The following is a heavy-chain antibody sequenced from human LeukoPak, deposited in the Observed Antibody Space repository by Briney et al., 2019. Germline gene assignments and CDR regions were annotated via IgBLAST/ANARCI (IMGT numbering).Heavy chain of an antibody. CDR3: AREGYYSHGMDV. Sequence: GRSLRLSCAASGFTFDDYAMHWVRQAPGKGLEWVSGISWNSGSIGYADSVKGRFTISRDNAKNSLYLQMNSLRAEDTAVYYCAREGYYSHGMDVWGQGTTVTVSS. J-gene: IGHJ6*02. V-gene: IGHV3-9*01. CDR2: ISWNSGSI. CDR1: GFTFDDYA.